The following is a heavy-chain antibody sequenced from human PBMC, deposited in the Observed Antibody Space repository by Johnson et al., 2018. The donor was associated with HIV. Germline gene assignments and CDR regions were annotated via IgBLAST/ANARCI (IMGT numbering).Heavy chain of an antibody. CDR2: IRYDGSNK. D-gene: IGHD1-26*01. Sequence: QVQLVESGGDVVQPGRSLRLSCAASGFSFSSYGIHWVRQAPGKGLEWVAFIRYDGSNKYYADSVKGRFTISRDNAKNSLYLQMNGLRADDTAVYYCARDRVYSGSYYSGAFDIWGQGTMVTVSS. CDR3: ARDRVYSGSYYSGAFDI. J-gene: IGHJ3*02. V-gene: IGHV3-33*08. CDR1: GFSFSSYG.